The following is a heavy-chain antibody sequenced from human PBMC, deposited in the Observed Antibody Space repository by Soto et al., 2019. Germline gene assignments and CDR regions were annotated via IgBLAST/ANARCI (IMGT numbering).Heavy chain of an antibody. J-gene: IGHJ4*02. D-gene: IGHD4-17*01. CDR1: GFTFSSYS. CDR2: ISSSSSTI. CDR3: ASGKDYAEGGY. Sequence: EVQLVESGGGLVQPGGSLRLSCAASGFTFSSYSMNWVRQAPGKGLEWVSYISSSSSTIYYADSVKGRCTISRDNAKNSRYLQMNSLRDEDTAVYYCASGKDYAEGGYWGQGTLVTVSS. V-gene: IGHV3-48*02.